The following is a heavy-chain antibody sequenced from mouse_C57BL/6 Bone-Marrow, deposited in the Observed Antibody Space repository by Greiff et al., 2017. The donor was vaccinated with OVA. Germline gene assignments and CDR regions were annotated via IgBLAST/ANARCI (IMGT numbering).Heavy chain of an antibody. CDR3: ANLGRPDY. J-gene: IGHJ2*01. V-gene: IGHV5-17*01. CDR2: ISSGSSTI. CDR1: GFTFSDYG. D-gene: IGHD4-1*01. Sequence: DVKLVESGGGLVKPGGSLKLSCAASGFTFSDYGMHWVRQAPEKGLEWVAYISSGSSTIYYADTVKGRFTISRDNAKNTLFLQMTSLRSEDTAMYYCANLGRPDYWGQGTTLTVSS.